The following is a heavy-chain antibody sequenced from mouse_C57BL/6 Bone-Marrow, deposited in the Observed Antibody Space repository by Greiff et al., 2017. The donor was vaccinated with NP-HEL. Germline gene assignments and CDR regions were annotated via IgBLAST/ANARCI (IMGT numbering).Heavy chain of an antibody. CDR3: ARYHYGSSYRYCDV. D-gene: IGHD1-1*01. CDR1: GYTFTSYW. Sequence: QVQLQQPGAELVKPGASVKLSCKASGYTFTSYWMHWVKQRPGQGLEWIGMIHPNSGSTNYNEKFKSKATLTVDKSSSTAYMQLSSLTSEDSAVDYCARYHYGSSYRYCDVWGTGTTVTVSS. CDR2: IHPNSGST. V-gene: IGHV1-64*01. J-gene: IGHJ1*03.